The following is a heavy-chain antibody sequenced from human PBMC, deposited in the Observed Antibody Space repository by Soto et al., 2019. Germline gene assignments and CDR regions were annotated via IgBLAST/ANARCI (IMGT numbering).Heavy chain of an antibody. J-gene: IGHJ6*02. V-gene: IGHV4-30-4*01. CDR1: AHTVSSGDYY. CDR2: IYYSGST. CDR3: ASDVDYYYYGMDV. Sequence: PMSHPRHVSAHTVSSGDYYWSWVSQAPGKGLEWIRYIYYSGSTYYNPSLKSRVTISVDTSKNQFSLKPSSVSVADTAVYYWASDVDYYYYGMDVWGQGTTVTVAS.